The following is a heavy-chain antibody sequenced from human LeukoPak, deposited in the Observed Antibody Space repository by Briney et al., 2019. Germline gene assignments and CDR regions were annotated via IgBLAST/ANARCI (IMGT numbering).Heavy chain of an antibody. Sequence: SETLSLTCAVSDYSIRSGYYWGWIRQPPGKGPEWIASMYHSWSTYYNPSLKTRVTISVDTSKNQFSLKLSSVTAADTAVYYCAREPFYYDSTLLDAFDIWGQGTMVTVSS. CDR1: DYSIRSGYY. D-gene: IGHD3-22*01. J-gene: IGHJ3*02. V-gene: IGHV4-38-2*02. CDR3: AREPFYYDSTLLDAFDI. CDR2: MYHSWST.